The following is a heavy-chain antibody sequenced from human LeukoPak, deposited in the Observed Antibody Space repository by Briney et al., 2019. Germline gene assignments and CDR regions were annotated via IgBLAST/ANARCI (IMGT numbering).Heavy chain of an antibody. V-gene: IGHV4-39*07. CDR1: GGSISSSSYY. Sequence: SETLSLTCTVSGGSISSSSYYWGWIRQPPGKGLKWIGSIYFSGSTYYNPSLKSRVTISVDTYKNQFSLKLSSVTAADTAVYYCARGGYYDFWSGSYFDYWGQGTLVTVSS. D-gene: IGHD3-3*01. CDR2: IYFSGST. CDR3: ARGGYYDFWSGSYFDY. J-gene: IGHJ4*02.